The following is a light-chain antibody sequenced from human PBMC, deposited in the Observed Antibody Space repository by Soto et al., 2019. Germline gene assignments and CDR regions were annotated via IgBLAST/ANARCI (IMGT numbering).Light chain of an antibody. Sequence: LTQPASVSGSTGQSITISCTGTSSDVGGYNYVSWYQQHPGKAPKLMIYDVSNRPSGVSNRFSGSKSGNTASLTISGLQAEDEADYYCSSYTSSSTLVFGTGTKVTVL. CDR3: SSYTSSSTLV. CDR2: DVS. CDR1: SSDVGGYNY. J-gene: IGLJ1*01. V-gene: IGLV2-14*01.